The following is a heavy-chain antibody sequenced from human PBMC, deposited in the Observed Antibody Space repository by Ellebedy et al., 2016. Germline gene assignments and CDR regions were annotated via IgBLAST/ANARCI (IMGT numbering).Heavy chain of an antibody. CDR1: GGTFSSYA. J-gene: IGHJ4*02. V-gene: IGHV1-69*04. CDR2: IIPILGIA. D-gene: IGHD2-15*01. CDR3: ARVADYCSGGSCYSFDY. Sequence: SVKVSCXASGGTFSSYAISWVRQAPGQGLEWMGRIIPILGIANYAQKFQGRVTITADKSTSTAYMELSSLRSEDTAVYYCARVADYCSGGSCYSFDYWGQGTLVTVSS.